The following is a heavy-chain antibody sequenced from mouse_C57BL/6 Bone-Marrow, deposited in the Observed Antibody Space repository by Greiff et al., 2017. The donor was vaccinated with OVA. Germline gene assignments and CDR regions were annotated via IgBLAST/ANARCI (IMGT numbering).Heavy chain of an antibody. D-gene: IGHD1-2*01. CDR1: GYTFTSYG. V-gene: IGHV1-81*01. CDR3: ARRLRRPAWFAY. J-gene: IGHJ3*01. CDR2: IYPRSGNT. Sequence: VKLVESGAELARPGASVKLSCKASGYTFTSYGISWVKQRTGQGLEWIGEIYPRSGNTYYNEKFKGKATLTADKSSSTAYMELRSLTSEDSAVYFCARRLRRPAWFAYWGQGTLVTVSA.